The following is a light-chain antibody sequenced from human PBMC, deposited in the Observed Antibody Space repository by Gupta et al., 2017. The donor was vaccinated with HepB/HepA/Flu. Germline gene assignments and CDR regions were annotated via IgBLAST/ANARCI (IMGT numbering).Light chain of an antibody. CDR1: SSDVGGYNY. V-gene: IGLV2-8*01. Sequence: QSALTQPPSASGSPGQSVTISCTGTSSDVGGYNYVSWYQQHPGKAPKLMIYEVNRRPSGVPDRFSGSKSGNTASLTVAGLQADDEADYYCSSYAGGKYVFGTGTKVTVL. CDR2: EVN. CDR3: SSYAGGKYV. J-gene: IGLJ1*01.